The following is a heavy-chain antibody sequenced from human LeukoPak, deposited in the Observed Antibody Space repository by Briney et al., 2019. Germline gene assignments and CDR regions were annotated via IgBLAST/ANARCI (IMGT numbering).Heavy chain of an antibody. J-gene: IGHJ4*02. CDR1: GFTFSSYG. Sequence: PGGSLRLSCAASGFTFSSYGMHWVRQAPGKGLEWVAFIRYDGSNKYYADSVKGRFTISRDNSKNTLYLQMNSLRVEDTAVYYCARALRGYYFYFDYWGQGTLVTVSS. V-gene: IGHV3-30*02. CDR3: ARALRGYYFYFDY. CDR2: IRYDGSNK. D-gene: IGHD1-26*01.